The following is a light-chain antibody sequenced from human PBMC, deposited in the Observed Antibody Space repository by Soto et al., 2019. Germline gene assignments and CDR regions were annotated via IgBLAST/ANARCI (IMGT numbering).Light chain of an antibody. J-gene: IGKJ2*01. Sequence: EIVMTQSPATLSLSPGERATLSCRASQDINRNLAWYQHKPGQAPRLLSYGASTRPTDPPPRFRGGGSGTGFTLTITSLQPEDFAVSYCQQYDNWTPTFGPGTKLEIK. CDR1: QDINRN. CDR3: QQYDNWTPT. CDR2: GAS. V-gene: IGKV3-15*01.